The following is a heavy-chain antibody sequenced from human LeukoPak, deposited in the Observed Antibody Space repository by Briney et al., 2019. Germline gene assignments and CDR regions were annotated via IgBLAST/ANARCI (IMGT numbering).Heavy chain of an antibody. J-gene: IGHJ4*02. CDR2: ISYDGSNK. Sequence: GPLRLSCAASGFTFSSYAMHWVRQAPGKGLEWVAVISYDGSNKYYADSVKGRFTISRDNSKNTLYLQMNSLRAEDTAVYYCARSRVGATPSPFDYWGQGTLVTVSS. D-gene: IGHD1-26*01. CDR3: ARSRVGATPSPFDY. V-gene: IGHV3-30*04. CDR1: GFTFSSYA.